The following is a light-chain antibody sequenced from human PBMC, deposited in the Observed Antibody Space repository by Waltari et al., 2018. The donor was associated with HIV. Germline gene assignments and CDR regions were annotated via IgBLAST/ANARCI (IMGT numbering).Light chain of an antibody. CDR1: TSNIGLNT. CDR2: GND. Sequence: QSVLTQPPSASGTPGQSVTISCSGSTSNIGLNTVNWYQHLPGTAPKLLIYGNDQRPSGVLDRFSGSKSGTSASLAISGLQSEDEADYYCAAWDYSLNGLYVFGTGTKVTVV. V-gene: IGLV1-44*01. J-gene: IGLJ1*01. CDR3: AAWDYSLNGLYV.